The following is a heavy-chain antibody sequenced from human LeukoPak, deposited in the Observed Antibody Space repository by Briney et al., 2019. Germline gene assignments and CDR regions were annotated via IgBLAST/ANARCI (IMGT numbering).Heavy chain of an antibody. CDR2: INHSGST. CDR1: GGSFSGYY. Sequence: SETLSLTCAVYGGSFSGYYWSWIRQPPGKGLEWIGEINHSGSTNYNPSLKSRVTMSVDTSKNQFYLKLRSVTAADTAVYYCAGVNYLAPFDYWGQGTQVTVSS. V-gene: IGHV4-34*10. CDR3: AGVNYLAPFDY. D-gene: IGHD1-7*01. J-gene: IGHJ4*02.